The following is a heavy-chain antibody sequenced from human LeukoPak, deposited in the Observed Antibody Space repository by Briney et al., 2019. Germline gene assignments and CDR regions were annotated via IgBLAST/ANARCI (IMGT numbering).Heavy chain of an antibody. CDR2: INPKSGGT. V-gene: IGHV1-2*02. CDR3: ARDRFVTMVRALHYFDY. Sequence: ASVKVSCKASGYTFTDYNIHWVRQAPGQGLEWMGWINPKSGGTNFAQKFQGRVTMTRDTSTSTAFMELSRLKSDDTAVYYCARDRFVTMVRALHYFDYWGQGSLVTVSS. D-gene: IGHD3-10*01. CDR1: GYTFTDYN. J-gene: IGHJ4*02.